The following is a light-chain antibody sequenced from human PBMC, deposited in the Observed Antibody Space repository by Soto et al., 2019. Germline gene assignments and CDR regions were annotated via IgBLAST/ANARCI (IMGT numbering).Light chain of an antibody. CDR2: KAS. CDR1: QSISSW. CDR3: QQYNSYSGT. V-gene: IGKV1-5*03. Sequence: DIQMTQSPSTLSASVGDRVTITCRASQSISSWLAWFQQKPGKAPNLLIYKASSLESGVPSRFSGSGSGTEFTLTISSLQPDDFATYCCQQYNSYSGTFGQGTKLEIK. J-gene: IGKJ2*01.